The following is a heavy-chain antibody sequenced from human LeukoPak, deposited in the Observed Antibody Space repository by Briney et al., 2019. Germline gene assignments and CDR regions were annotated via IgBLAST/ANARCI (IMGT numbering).Heavy chain of an antibody. D-gene: IGHD5-18*01. V-gene: IGHV3-48*03. Sequence: PGGSLRLSCAASGFTFSSYEMNWVRQAPGKRLEWDSYISSSGGTIYYADSVKGRFTISRDNAKNSLYLQMNSLRAEDTAVYYCAKDRSSSLRGTAMVDWGQGTLVTVSS. CDR3: AKDRSSSLRGTAMVD. J-gene: IGHJ4*02. CDR2: ISSSGGTI. CDR1: GFTFSSYE.